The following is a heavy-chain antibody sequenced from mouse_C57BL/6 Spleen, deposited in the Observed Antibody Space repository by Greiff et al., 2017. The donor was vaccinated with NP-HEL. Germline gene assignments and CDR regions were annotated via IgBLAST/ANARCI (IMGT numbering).Heavy chain of an antibody. V-gene: IGHV1-75*01. J-gene: IGHJ3*01. Sequence: VQLQQSGPELVKPGASVKISCKASGYTFTDYYINWVKQRPGQGLEWIGWIFPGSGSTYYNEKFKGKATLTVDKSSSTAYMLLSSLTSEDSAVYFCAREGNYSNYVSWFAYWGQGTLVTVSA. D-gene: IGHD2-5*01. CDR2: IFPGSGST. CDR3: AREGNYSNYVSWFAY. CDR1: GYTFTDYY.